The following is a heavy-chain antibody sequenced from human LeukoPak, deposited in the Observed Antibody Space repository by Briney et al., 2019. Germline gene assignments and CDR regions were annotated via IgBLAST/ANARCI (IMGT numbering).Heavy chain of an antibody. CDR2: ISGSGDRT. Sequence: GGSLRLSCAASGFTFSSYAMSWVRQAPGKGLEWVSGISGSGDRTYYADSVKGRFTISRDNSKNTLHLQMNSLRVEDTAVYFCASSYYLTRIAAPFEFCGQGTLVFVSS. CDR1: GFTFSSYA. CDR3: ASSYYLTRIAAPFEF. V-gene: IGHV3-23*01. J-gene: IGHJ4*02. D-gene: IGHD2-21*01.